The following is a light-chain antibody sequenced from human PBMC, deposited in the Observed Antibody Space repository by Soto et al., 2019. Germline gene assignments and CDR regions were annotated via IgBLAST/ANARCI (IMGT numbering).Light chain of an antibody. CDR3: QEYNNWPFA. Sequence: EIVMTQSPATLSVSPGERATLSCRASQSISSNLAWYQQKPGQAPRLLIYGASTRATGIPATFSGSGSGTEFTLTISSLPAEDFAVYYCQEYNNWPFAFGPGTKVYSK. CDR2: GAS. V-gene: IGKV3-15*01. CDR1: QSISSN. J-gene: IGKJ3*01.